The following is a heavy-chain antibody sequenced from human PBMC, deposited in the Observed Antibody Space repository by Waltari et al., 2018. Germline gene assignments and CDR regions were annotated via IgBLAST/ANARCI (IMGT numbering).Heavy chain of an antibody. Sequence: QVQLVQSGAEVKKPGASVQVSCKASGYTFTGSYMHWVRQAPGQGLEWMGWINPNSGGTNDAQKFQGRVNMTRETSISTAYMELSRLRSDDTAVYYCASSGDMTTVTTRWFDPWGQGTLVTVSS. D-gene: IGHD4-17*01. V-gene: IGHV1-2*02. J-gene: IGHJ5*02. CDR1: GYTFTGSY. CDR3: ASSGDMTTVTTRWFDP. CDR2: INPNSGGT.